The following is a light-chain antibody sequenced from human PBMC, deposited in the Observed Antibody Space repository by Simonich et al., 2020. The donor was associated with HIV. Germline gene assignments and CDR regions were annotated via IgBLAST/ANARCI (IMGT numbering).Light chain of an antibody. J-gene: IGLJ2*01. CDR1: SGHSSYA. CDR3: SSYTYSAIVV. V-gene: IGLV4-69*01. CDR2: LNSDGSH. Sequence: QLVLTQSPSASASLGASVKLTCTLISGHSSYAIAWHQQQPEKGPRYLMRLNSDGSHSKGDGIPDRFSGSKSGNTASLTISGLQAEDEADYYCSSYTYSAIVVFGGGTKLTVL.